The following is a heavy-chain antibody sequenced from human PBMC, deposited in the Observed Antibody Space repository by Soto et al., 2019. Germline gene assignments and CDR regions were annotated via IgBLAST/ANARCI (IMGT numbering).Heavy chain of an antibody. V-gene: IGHV3-23*01. J-gene: IGHJ6*02. D-gene: IGHD2-15*01. CDR2: ISGSGGST. CDR3: AKGRVVAATLSYGMDV. Sequence: GGSLRLSCAASGFTFSSYAMSWVRQAPGKGLEWVSAISGSGGSTYYADSVKGRFTISRDNSKNTLYLQMNSLRAEDTAVYYCAKGRVVAATLSYGMDVWGQGTTVTVSS. CDR1: GFTFSSYA.